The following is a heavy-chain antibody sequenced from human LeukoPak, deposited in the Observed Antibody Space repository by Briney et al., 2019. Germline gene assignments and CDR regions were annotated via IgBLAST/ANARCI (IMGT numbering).Heavy chain of an antibody. CDR1: EFTFSSYS. D-gene: IGHD3-9*01. J-gene: IGHJ6*02. CDR3: ARDGYYDILTGYYKGYGMDV. V-gene: IGHV3-48*01. Sequence: GGSLRLPCAASEFTFSSYSMNWVRQAPGKGLEWVSYISSSSSTIYYADSVKGRFTISRDNAKNSLYLQMNSLRAEDTAVYYCARDGYYDILTGYYKGYGMDVWGQGTTVTVSS. CDR2: ISSSSSTI.